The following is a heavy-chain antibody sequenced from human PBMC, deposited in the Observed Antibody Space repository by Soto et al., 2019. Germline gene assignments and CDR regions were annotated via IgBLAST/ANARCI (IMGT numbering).Heavy chain of an antibody. CDR3: ARQRSSGWIEDDAFDI. V-gene: IGHV5-51*03. CDR1: GYSFTNYW. J-gene: IGHJ3*02. CDR2: IYPGDSDT. D-gene: IGHD6-19*01. Sequence: EVQLVQSGAEVKKPGESLKISCKGSGYSFTNYWIGWVRQMPGKGLEWMGIIYPGDSDTRYSPSFQGQVTISADKSINTAYLQWSSLKASDTAMFYCARQRSSGWIEDDAFDIWGQGTMVTVSS.